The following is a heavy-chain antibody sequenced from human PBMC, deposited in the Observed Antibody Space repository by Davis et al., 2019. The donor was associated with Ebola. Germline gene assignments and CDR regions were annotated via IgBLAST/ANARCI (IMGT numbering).Heavy chain of an antibody. Sequence: GESLKISCAASGFTFSSYWMSWVRQAPGKGLEWVANIKQDGSEKYYVDSVKGRFTISRDNAKNSLYLQMNGLRGEDTAVYYCARGPSTGNSFTYWGQGTLVTVSS. CDR2: IKQDGSEK. J-gene: IGHJ4*02. CDR3: ARGPSTGNSFTY. D-gene: IGHD4-23*01. V-gene: IGHV3-7*01. CDR1: GFTFSSYW.